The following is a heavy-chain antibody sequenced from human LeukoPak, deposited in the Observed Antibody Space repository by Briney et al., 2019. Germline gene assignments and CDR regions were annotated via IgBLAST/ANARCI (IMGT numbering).Heavy chain of an antibody. CDR2: MNPNSGNT. D-gene: IGHD3-10*01. J-gene: IGHJ4*02. V-gene: IGHV1-8*03. CDR3: ARSITMVRGVKAIGY. Sequence: ASVKVSCKASGYTFTSYDINWVRQATGQGLEWMGWMNPNSGNTGYAQKFQGRVTITRNTSISTAYMELSSLRSEDTAVYYCARSITMVRGVKAIGYWCQGTLVTASS. CDR1: GYTFTSYD.